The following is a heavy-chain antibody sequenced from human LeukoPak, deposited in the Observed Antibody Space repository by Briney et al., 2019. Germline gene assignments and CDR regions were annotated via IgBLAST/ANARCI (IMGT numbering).Heavy chain of an antibody. J-gene: IGHJ3*02. CDR3: ATHDDGDFYGFDI. Sequence: ASGKVSCKAFGYTFTDYYMQWVRQAPGQGLEWMGWINPSSGGTDYAQKFQGRVTMTRDTSISTTYMELSRLRSDDTAVYYCATHDDGDFYGFDIWGQGTMVTVSS. V-gene: IGHV1-2*02. CDR2: INPSSGGT. CDR1: GYTFTDYY. D-gene: IGHD4-17*01.